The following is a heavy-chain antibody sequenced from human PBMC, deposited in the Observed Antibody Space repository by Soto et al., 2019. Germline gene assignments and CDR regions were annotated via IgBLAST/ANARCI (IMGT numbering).Heavy chain of an antibody. D-gene: IGHD2-8*01. V-gene: IGHV1-2*04. J-gene: IGHJ6*02. CDR3: ARGHSTDCSNGVCSFFYNHEMDV. CDR2: INPKSGGT. CDR1: GYSFTDYH. Sequence: QVQLVQSGAEVKKPGASVRVSCKASGYSFTDYHIHWVRQAPGQGLEWLGRINPKSGGTSTAQKLQGWVTMTSDRSISTVYMELTRLRSDDTAVYFCARGHSTDCSNGVCSFFYNHEMDVWGQGTTVTVSS.